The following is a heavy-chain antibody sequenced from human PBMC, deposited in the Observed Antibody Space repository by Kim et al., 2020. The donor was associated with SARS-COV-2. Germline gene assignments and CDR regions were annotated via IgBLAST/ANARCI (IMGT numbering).Heavy chain of an antibody. J-gene: IGHJ6*02. D-gene: IGHD3-10*01. Sequence: GGSLRLSCAASGFTFSSYGMHWVRQAPGKGLEWVAVISYDGSNKYYADSVKGRFTISRDNSKNTLYLQMNSLRAEDTAVYYCAKVGPGYYGSGRPIFQGYYYGMDVWGQGTTVTVSS. V-gene: IGHV3-30*18. CDR3: AKVGPGYYGSGRPIFQGYYYGMDV. CDR1: GFTFSSYG. CDR2: ISYDGSNK.